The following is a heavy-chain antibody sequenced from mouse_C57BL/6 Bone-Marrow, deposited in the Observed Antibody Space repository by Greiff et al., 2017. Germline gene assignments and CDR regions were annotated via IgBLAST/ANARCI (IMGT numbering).Heavy chain of an antibody. J-gene: IGHJ3*01. CDR3: ARTKLLRVHPWFAY. V-gene: IGHV1-72*01. Sequence: QVQLQQPGAELVKPGASVKLSCKASGYTFTSYWMHWVKQRPGRGLEWIGRIDPNSGGTKYNEKFKSKATLTVDKPSSPAYMQLSSLTSEDSAVFYWARTKLLRVHPWFAYWGQGTLVTVSA. D-gene: IGHD1-1*01. CDR2: IDPNSGGT. CDR1: GYTFTSYW.